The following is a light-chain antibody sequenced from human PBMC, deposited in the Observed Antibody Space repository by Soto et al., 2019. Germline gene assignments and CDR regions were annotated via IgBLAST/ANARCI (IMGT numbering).Light chain of an antibody. CDR3: SSYTSSSTLPYV. J-gene: IGLJ1*01. Sequence: ALTQPASVSGSPGQSITISCTGTSSDVGGYNYVSWYQQHPGKAPKLMIYEVSNRPSGVSNRFSGSKSGNTASLTISGLQAEDEADYYCSSYTSSSTLPYVFGTGTKVTVL. V-gene: IGLV2-14*01. CDR1: SSDVGGYNY. CDR2: EVS.